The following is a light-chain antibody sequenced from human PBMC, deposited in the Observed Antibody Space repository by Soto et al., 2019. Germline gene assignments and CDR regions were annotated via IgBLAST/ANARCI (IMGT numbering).Light chain of an antibody. J-gene: IGKJ1*01. CDR3: QLYNTLPRT. Sequence: EIVMTQSPDTLSVSPGERATLSCRASQSVNTNLAWYQQKPGQAPRLLLFSASTRATGIPARFSGSGSGTEFTLAISSLQSEDFAVYYCQLYNTLPRTFGQGTKVEIK. CDR1: QSVNTN. V-gene: IGKV3-15*01. CDR2: SAS.